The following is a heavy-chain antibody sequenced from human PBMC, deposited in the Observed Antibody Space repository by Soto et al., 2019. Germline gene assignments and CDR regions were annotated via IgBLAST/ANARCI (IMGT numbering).Heavy chain of an antibody. CDR1: GFTFSSYG. CDR2: ISYDGSNK. CDR3: AKGKPMTTVTFSYFDY. D-gene: IGHD4-4*01. Sequence: SLRLSCAASGFTFSSYGMHWVRQAPGKGLEWVAVISYDGSNKYYADSVKGRFTISRDNSKNTLYLQMNSLRAEDTAVYYCAKGKPMTTVTFSYFDYWGQGNLVTVSS. V-gene: IGHV3-30*18. J-gene: IGHJ4*02.